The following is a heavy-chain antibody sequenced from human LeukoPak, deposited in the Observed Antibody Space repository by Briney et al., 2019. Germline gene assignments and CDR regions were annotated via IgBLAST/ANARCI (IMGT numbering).Heavy chain of an antibody. CDR1: GYTFSSYG. V-gene: IGHV1-18*01. Sequence: SVKVSCKASGYTFSSYGIRWVRQAPGQGLEWMGWISVYNGNPEYAQKFQGRVIMTTDTFTSTAYMELRSLRSDDTAVYYCARDQYDSVWGSHRPYFDYWGQGTLVTVSS. D-gene: IGHD3-16*02. CDR3: ARDQYDSVWGSHRPYFDY. J-gene: IGHJ4*02. CDR2: ISVYNGNP.